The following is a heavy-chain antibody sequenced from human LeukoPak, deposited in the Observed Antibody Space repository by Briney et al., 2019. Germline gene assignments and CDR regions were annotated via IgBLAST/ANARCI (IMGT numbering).Heavy chain of an antibody. Sequence: ASVKVSCKASGYTFTSYYMHRVRQAPGQGLAWMGIINPSGGSTSYAQKFQGRVTMTRDTSTSTVYMELSSLRSEDTAVYYCARAYSSTWPFDYWGQGALVTVSS. CDR3: ARAYSSTWPFDY. V-gene: IGHV1-46*01. CDR2: INPSGGST. CDR1: GYTFTSYY. J-gene: IGHJ4*02. D-gene: IGHD6-13*01.